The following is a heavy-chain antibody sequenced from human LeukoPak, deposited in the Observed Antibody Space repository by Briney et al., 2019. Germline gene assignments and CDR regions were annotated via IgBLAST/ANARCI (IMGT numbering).Heavy chain of an antibody. CDR2: IRSSGSST. D-gene: IGHD3-10*01. J-gene: IGHJ6*02. CDR1: GFTFSSYA. Sequence: PGGSLRLSCAASGFTFSSYAMSWVRQAPGKGLEWVSAIRSSGSSTYYADSVKGRFTISRDNSKNTVDLQMNSLRADDTAVYYCAKVLNYGMDVWGQGTTVTVSS. V-gene: IGHV3-23*01. CDR3: AKVLNYGMDV.